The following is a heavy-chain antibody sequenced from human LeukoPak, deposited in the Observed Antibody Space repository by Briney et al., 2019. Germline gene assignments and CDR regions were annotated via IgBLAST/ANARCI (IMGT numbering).Heavy chain of an antibody. J-gene: IGHJ4*02. CDR2: IYHSGST. V-gene: IGHV4-38-2*01. CDR3: ARVRGYCSSTICYRYYFDY. D-gene: IGHD2-2*01. CDR1: GYSISSGYH. Sequence: SETLSLTCAVSGYSISSGYHWGWIRQPPGKGLEWIGTIYHSGSTYYNPSLKSRVTISVDTSKNQFSLKLTSVTAADTAVYYCARVRGYCSSTICYRYYFDYWGQGTLVTVSS.